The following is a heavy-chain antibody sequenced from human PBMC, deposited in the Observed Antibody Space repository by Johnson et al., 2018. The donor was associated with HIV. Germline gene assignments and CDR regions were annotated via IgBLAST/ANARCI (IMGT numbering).Heavy chain of an antibody. V-gene: IGHV3-30*02. CDR3: AKDGGLWSYSLDV. D-gene: IGHD3-10*01. CDR1: GFTFSSYG. J-gene: IGHJ3*01. CDR2: IRYDGSNK. Sequence: QVQLVESGGGVVQPGGSLRLSCAASGFTFSSYGMHWVRQAPGKGLEWVAFIRYDGSNKYYADSVKGRFTISRDNSKNTLYLQMNSLRVEDTAVYYCAKDGGLWSYSLDVWGQGTMVSVSS.